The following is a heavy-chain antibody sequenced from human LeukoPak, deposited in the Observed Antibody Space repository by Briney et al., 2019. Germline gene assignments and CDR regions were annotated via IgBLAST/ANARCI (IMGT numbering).Heavy chain of an antibody. Sequence: PSETLSLTCTVSGGSISGYYWSWIRQPPGKGLEWIGYIYYSGSTNYNPSLKSRVTISVDTSKNQFSLKLSSVTAADTAVYYCAREGGLDSSGWYNWFDPWGQGTLVTVSS. V-gene: IGHV4-59*01. D-gene: IGHD6-19*01. CDR2: IYYSGST. CDR3: AREGGLDSSGWYNWFDP. J-gene: IGHJ5*02. CDR1: GGSISGYY.